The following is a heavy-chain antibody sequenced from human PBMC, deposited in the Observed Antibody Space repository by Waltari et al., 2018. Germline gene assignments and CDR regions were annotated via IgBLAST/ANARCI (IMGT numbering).Heavy chain of an antibody. CDR2: IYSGGST. Sequence: EVQLVESGGGLIQPGGSLRLSCAASGFTVSSNYMSWVRQAPGKGLEWVSVIYSGGSTYYADSVKGRFTISRDNSKNTLYLQMNSLRAEDTAVYYCGAYGSGSYYQGREDYWGQGTLVTVSS. J-gene: IGHJ4*02. CDR3: GAYGSGSYYQGREDY. V-gene: IGHV3-53*01. D-gene: IGHD3-10*01. CDR1: GFTVSSNY.